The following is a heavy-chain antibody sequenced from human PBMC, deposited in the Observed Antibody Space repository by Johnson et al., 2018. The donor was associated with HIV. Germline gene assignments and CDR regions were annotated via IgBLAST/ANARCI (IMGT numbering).Heavy chain of an antibody. CDR3: ARGYNFWSGYYFDVFDI. D-gene: IGHD3-3*01. V-gene: IGHV3-30-3*01. CDR1: GFTFSSYA. J-gene: IGHJ3*02. CDR2: ISYDGTNK. Sequence: QVQLVESGGGLVKPGGSLRLSCAASGFTFSSYAMHWVRQAPGKGLEWLAFISYDGTNKDNADSVKGRFTISRDNSKNTLYLQMNSLRPEDTAVYYCARGYNFWSGYYFDVFDIWG.